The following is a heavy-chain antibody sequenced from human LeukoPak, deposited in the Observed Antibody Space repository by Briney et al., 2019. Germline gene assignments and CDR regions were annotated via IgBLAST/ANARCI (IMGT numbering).Heavy chain of an antibody. V-gene: IGHV1-18*01. CDR3: ARDQSIAAAGTSDY. Sequence: ASVKVSCKASGYTFTSYGISWVRQAPGQGLEWMGWISAYNGNTNYAQKLQGRVTMTTDTSTSTAYMELRSLRSDDTAVYYCARDQSIAAAGTSDYWGQGTLVTVSP. CDR2: ISAYNGNT. J-gene: IGHJ4*02. D-gene: IGHD6-13*01. CDR1: GYTFTSYG.